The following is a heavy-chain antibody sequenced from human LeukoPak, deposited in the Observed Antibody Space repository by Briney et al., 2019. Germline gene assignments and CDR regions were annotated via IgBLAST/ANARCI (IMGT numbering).Heavy chain of an antibody. CDR3: ARDAYDILTGYGRAPLDY. D-gene: IGHD3-9*01. CDR1: GFTFSTYW. V-gene: IGHV3-21*01. Sequence: GGSLRLSCAASGFTFSTYWMSWVRQAPGKGLEWVSSISSSSSYIYYADSVKGRFTISRDNAKNSLYLQMNSLRAEDTAVYYCARDAYDILTGYGRAPLDYWGQGTLVTVSS. J-gene: IGHJ4*02. CDR2: ISSSSSYI.